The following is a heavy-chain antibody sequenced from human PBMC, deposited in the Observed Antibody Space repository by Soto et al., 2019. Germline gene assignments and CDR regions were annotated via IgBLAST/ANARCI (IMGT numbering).Heavy chain of an antibody. CDR2: IYPRDSEV. J-gene: IGHJ6*02. CDR1: GYGFTGFW. Sequence: EVQLVQSGAEVRKPGDSLKISCKTSGYGFTGFWIGWVRQMPGKGLEWMGIIYPRDSEVKYGPSFQGHVTISVDTSIDTAYLQWTRLYISDTAMYYCARHLEVPCHGRVTFYYGLDVWGQGTTVTVSS. V-gene: IGHV5-51*01. CDR3: ARHLEVPCHGRVTFYYGLDV.